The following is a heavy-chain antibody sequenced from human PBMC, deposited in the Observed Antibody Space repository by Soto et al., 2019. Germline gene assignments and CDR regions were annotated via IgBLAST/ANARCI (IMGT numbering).Heavy chain of an antibody. CDR3: ARRGRRSGNYADAFDI. J-gene: IGHJ3*02. Sequence: GGSLRLSCAASGFTFSGYWMSWARQAPGEGLEWVANIKQDGSENYFVDSVKGRFTISRDNAKNSLYLQMNSLKTDDTAAYYCARRGRRSGNYADAFDIWGQGTMVTVSS. V-gene: IGHV3-7*03. CDR1: GFTFSGYW. CDR2: IKQDGSEN. D-gene: IGHD1-26*01.